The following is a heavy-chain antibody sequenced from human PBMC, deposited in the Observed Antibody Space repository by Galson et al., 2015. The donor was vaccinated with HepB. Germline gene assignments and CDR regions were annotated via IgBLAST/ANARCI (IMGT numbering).Heavy chain of an antibody. J-gene: IGHJ4*02. CDR3: VRDISGYGGDY. Sequence: SVRVSCKASGYTFTSYDMHWVRQAPGKGLEWVGWIWPDGHKQWYAETLAGRFTISRDNSRNVLHLEMNSLRDEDTAVYYCVRDISGYGGDYWGQGTLVTVSS. V-gene: IGHV3-33*01. CDR2: IWPDGHKQ. D-gene: IGHD3-3*02. CDR1: GYTFTSYD.